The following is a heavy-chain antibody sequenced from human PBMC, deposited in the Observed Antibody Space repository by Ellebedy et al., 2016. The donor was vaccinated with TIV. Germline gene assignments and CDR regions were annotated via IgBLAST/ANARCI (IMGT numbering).Heavy chain of an antibody. V-gene: IGHV1-18*04. D-gene: IGHD3-22*01. CDR1: GYTFTGYY. J-gene: IGHJ4*02. CDR2: ISAYNGNT. Sequence: AASVKVSCKASGYTFTGYYMHWVRQAPGQGLEWMGWISAYNGNTNYAQKLQGRVTMTTDTSTSTAYMELSRLRSDDTAVYYCASRDSSGYLARPFDYWGQGTLVTVSS. CDR3: ASRDSSGYLARPFDY.